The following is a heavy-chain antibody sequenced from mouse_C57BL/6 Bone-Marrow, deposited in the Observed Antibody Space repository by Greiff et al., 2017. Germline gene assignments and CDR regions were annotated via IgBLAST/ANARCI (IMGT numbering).Heavy chain of an antibody. V-gene: IGHV1-11*01. D-gene: IGHD2-1*01. CDR2: IYPVSGET. Sequence: VQLQQSGAELASPGASVTLSCKASGYTFTDHIMNWVKKRPGQGLEWIGRIYPVSGETNYNQKFMGTATLSVDRSSSTVYMVLNSLTSEDPAFYDCSIYYGNFRNYFDYWGQGTTLTVSS. J-gene: IGHJ2*01. CDR3: SIYYGNFRNYFDY. CDR1: GYTFTDHI.